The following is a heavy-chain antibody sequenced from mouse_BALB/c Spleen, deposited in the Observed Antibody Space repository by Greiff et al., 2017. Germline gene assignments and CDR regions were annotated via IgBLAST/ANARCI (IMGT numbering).Heavy chain of an antibody. V-gene: IGHV7-3*02. J-gene: IGHJ4*01. CDR2: IRNKANGYTK. CDR1: GFTFTDYY. D-gene: IGHD1-1*01. CDR3: AGDDGTYAMDY. Sequence: EVQVIESGGGLVQPGGSLRLSCATSGFTFTDYYMSWVRQPPGKALEWLGVIRNKANGYTKEYSVSVKGRFTISRDNYQSILYLHMNTLEADDIDYCDSAGDDGTYAMDYWGQGTSVTVSS.